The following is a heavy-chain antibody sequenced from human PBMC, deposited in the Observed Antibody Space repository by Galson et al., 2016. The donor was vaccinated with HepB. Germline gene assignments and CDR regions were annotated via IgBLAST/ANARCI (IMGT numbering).Heavy chain of an antibody. Sequence: SLRLSCAASGFPFNTYAMTWVRQAPGKGLEWVSGVSGHAGSIYYADSVKGRFAISRDNFKNTLYLQMNSLRADDTAVYSCARANIIMVTLGVFLDTWGQGTLVTVAS. CDR1: GFPFNTYA. V-gene: IGHV3-23*01. D-gene: IGHD2-15*01. CDR2: VSGHAGSI. J-gene: IGHJ1*01. CDR3: ARANIIMVTLGVFLDT.